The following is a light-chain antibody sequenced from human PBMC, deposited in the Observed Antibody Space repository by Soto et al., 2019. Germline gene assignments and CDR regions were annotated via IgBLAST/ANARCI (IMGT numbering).Light chain of an antibody. CDR2: GAS. CDR3: QQYNNWPPIT. J-gene: IGKJ5*01. CDR1: KTVSSN. V-gene: IGKV3-15*01. Sequence: EIMFMQSSSPLFVSPGGRTTLSFRASKTVSSNLAWYQQKPGKSPRLLIYGASTRATSIPARFSGSGSGTEFTLTISSLQSEDFAVYYCQQYNNWPPITFGQGTRLEIK.